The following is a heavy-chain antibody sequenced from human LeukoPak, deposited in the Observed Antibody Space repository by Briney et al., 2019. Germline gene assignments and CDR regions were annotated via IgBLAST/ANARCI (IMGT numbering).Heavy chain of an antibody. Sequence: EASVKVSCKASGYTLTNYALNWVRQAPGQGLEWMGWINTNTGNPTYAQGFTGRFVFSLDTSVNTAYLQISGLKAEDTAIYYCARVQGYCSTTSCYPHYWGRGTLVTVSS. J-gene: IGHJ4*02. CDR3: ARVQGYCSTTSCYPHY. CDR2: INTNTGNP. D-gene: IGHD2-2*01. V-gene: IGHV7-4-1*02. CDR1: GYTLTNYA.